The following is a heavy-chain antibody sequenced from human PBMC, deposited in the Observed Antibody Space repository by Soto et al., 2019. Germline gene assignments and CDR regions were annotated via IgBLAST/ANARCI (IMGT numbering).Heavy chain of an antibody. J-gene: IGHJ6*02. Sequence: QVYLVQSGAEVKKPGSSVKVSCKALRGTFTNYAFSWVRQAPGQGLEWMGGIMPFFGSGNYAQKFQGRINITADESTSSVYLELTSLRSEDTAVYYCARETLRLKAQNPHFYGLDDWGQGTTVTVSS. CDR2: IMPFFGSG. V-gene: IGHV1-69*01. CDR3: ARETLRLKAQNPHFYGLDD. CDR1: RGTFTNYA. D-gene: IGHD3-16*01.